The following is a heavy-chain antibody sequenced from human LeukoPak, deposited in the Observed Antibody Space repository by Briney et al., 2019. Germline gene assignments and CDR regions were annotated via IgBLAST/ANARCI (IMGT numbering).Heavy chain of an antibody. CDR1: GFTFSNYG. J-gene: IGHJ4*02. CDR2: IRYDGSNK. Sequence: GGSLRLSCAASGFTFSNYGMHWVRQAPGKGLEWVAFIRYDGSNKYYADSVKGRFTISRDNSKNTLYLQMNSLRAEDTAVYYCTTDKIRLGELSPDYFDYWGQGTLVTVSS. D-gene: IGHD3-16*02. V-gene: IGHV3-30*02. CDR3: TTDKIRLGELSPDYFDY.